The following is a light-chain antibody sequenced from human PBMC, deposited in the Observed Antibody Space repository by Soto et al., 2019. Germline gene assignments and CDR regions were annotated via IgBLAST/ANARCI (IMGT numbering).Light chain of an antibody. V-gene: IGKV3-20*01. CDR1: QSVSSNY. J-gene: IGKJ4*01. CDR3: QHYGTSPPVT. Sequence: EIVLTQSPGTLSLSPGERATLSCRASQSVSSNYLAWYQQNPGQPPRLLIYGASNRSTGIPDRFSGSGSGTDFTLTISRLEHEDLAAYYCQHYGTSPPVTFGGGTKGETK. CDR2: GAS.